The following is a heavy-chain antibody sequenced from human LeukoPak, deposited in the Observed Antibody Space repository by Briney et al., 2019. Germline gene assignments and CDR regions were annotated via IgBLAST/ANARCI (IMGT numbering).Heavy chain of an antibody. CDR2: ISSSSSYI. CDR1: GFTFSSYS. J-gene: IGHJ6*04. Sequence: PGGSLRLSCAASGFTFSSYSMNWVRQAPGKGPEWVSSISSSSSYIYYADSVKGRFTISRDNAKNSLYLQMNSLRAEDTAVYYCASLYCSSTSCYDYYYYGMDVWGKGTTVTVSS. D-gene: IGHD2-2*01. CDR3: ASLYCSSTSCYDYYYYGMDV. V-gene: IGHV3-21*01.